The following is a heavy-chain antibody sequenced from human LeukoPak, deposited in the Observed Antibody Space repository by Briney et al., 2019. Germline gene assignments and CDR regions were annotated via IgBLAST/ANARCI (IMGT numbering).Heavy chain of an antibody. CDR1: GGSISSYY. J-gene: IGHJ4*02. CDR2: IYYSGST. V-gene: IGHV4-39*01. CDR3: ASLYYYGSGSYYPTFDY. D-gene: IGHD3-10*01. Sequence: SETLSLTCTVSGGSISSYYWGWIRQPPGKGLEWIGSIYYSGSTYYNPSLKSRVTISVDTSKNQFSLKLSSVTAADTAVYYCASLYYYGSGSYYPTFDYWGQGTLVTVSS.